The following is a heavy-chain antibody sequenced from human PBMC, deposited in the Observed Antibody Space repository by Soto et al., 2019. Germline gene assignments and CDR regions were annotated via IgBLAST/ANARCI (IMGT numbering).Heavy chain of an antibody. V-gene: IGHV4-39*01. D-gene: IGHD3-10*01. CDR3: ARHGIYGSGSSVSELYFDY. J-gene: IGHJ4*02. CDR2: IYYSGST. Sequence: SETLSLTCTVSGGSISSSSYYWGWIRQPPGKGLEWIGSIYYSGSTYYNPSLKSRVTISVDTSKNQFSLKLSSVTAADTAVYYCARHGIYGSGSSVSELYFDYWGQGTLVTVSS. CDR1: GGSISSSSYY.